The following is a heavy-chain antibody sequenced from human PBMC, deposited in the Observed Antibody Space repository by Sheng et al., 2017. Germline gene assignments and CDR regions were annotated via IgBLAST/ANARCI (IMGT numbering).Heavy chain of an antibody. CDR2: IYYSGST. CDR3: ARRHEDGVVINDY. Sequence: QVQLRESGPGLVKPSETLSLTCTVSGGSISSYYWSWIRQPPGKGLEWIGYIYYSGSTNYNPSLKSRVTISVDTSKNQFSLKLSSVTAADTAVYYCARRHEDGVVINDYWGQGTLVTVSS. J-gene: IGHJ4*02. D-gene: IGHD3-3*01. V-gene: IGHV4-59*12. CDR1: GGSISSYY.